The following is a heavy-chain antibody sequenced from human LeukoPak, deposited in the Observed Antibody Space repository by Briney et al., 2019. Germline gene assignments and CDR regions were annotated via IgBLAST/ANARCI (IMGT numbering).Heavy chain of an antibody. CDR1: GYTFTSYG. CDR3: AGDFTGSTRPYAFDI. V-gene: IGHV1-18*01. CDR2: ISAYNGNT. Sequence: ASVKVSCKASGYTFTSYGISWVRQAPGQGLEWMGWISAYNGNTNYAQKLQGRVTMTTDTSTSTAYMELRSLRSDDPAVYYCAGDFTGSTRPYAFDIWGQGTMVTVSS. J-gene: IGHJ3*02.